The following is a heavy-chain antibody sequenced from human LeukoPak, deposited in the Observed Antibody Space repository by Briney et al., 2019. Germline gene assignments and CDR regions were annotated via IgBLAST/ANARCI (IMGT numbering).Heavy chain of an antibody. CDR3: ARGGDTYYDFWSGYWRGQFDY. D-gene: IGHD3-3*01. CDR2: INHSGST. Sequence: SETLSLTCAVYGGSFSGYYWSWIRQPPGKGLEWIGEINHSGSTNYNPSLKSRVTISVDTSKNQFSLKLSSVTAADTAVYYCARGGDTYYDFWSGYWRGQFDYWGQGTLVTVSS. V-gene: IGHV4-34*01. J-gene: IGHJ4*02. CDR1: GGSFSGYY.